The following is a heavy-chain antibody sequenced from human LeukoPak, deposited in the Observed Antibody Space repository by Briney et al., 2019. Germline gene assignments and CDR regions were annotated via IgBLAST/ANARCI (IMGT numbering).Heavy chain of an antibody. D-gene: IGHD1-26*01. CDR2: INPSGGTT. J-gene: IGHJ4*02. CDR1: GYTFTGYY. V-gene: IGHV1-46*01. CDR3: AREPREVGATTVFDY. Sequence: ASVKVSCKASGYTFTGYYMHWVRQAPGQGLEWMGIINPSGGTTNYAQKFRGRVTMTRDMSTSTVYMELSSLRSEDTAVYYCAREPREVGATTVFDYWGQGTLVTVSS.